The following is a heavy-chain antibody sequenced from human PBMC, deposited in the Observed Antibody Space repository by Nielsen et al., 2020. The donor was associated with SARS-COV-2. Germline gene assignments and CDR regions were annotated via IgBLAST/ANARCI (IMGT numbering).Heavy chain of an antibody. D-gene: IGHD3-22*01. J-gene: IGHJ3*02. Sequence: SGPTLVKPTQTLTLTCTLSGFSLSTSGMCVSWIRQPSGKALEWLALIDWDDDKYYSTSLKTRLTISKDTSKNQVVLTMTNMDPVDTATYYCARINEYYYDSSGSDAFDIWGQGTMVTVSS. CDR1: GFSLSTSGMC. V-gene: IGHV2-70*01. CDR3: ARINEYYYDSSGSDAFDI. CDR2: IDWDDDK.